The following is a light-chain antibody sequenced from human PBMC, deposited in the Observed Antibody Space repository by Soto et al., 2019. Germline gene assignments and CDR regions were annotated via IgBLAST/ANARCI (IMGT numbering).Light chain of an antibody. J-gene: IGKJ1*01. CDR3: QQTYSTRT. Sequence: DIQMTQSPSSLSASVGDRVTITCRASQSISSYLNWYRQKGGKTPKLLVYAASGLQRGVPSSVSGSGSGTDFTLTISGRQPEDVATYCCQQTYSTRTFGQGTRLEIK. CDR2: AAS. V-gene: IGKV1-39*01. CDR1: QSISSY.